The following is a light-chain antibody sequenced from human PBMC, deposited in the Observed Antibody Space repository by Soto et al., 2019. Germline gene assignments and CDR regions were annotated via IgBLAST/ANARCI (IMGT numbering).Light chain of an antibody. CDR2: DTS. Sequence: EIVLTQSPGTLSLSPGERATLSCRASQSVSSNYLAWYQQTPGQAPRLLIYDTSYRATGVPARFSGSGSGTDFTLTISRLEPEDFAVYYCQQYGSSPWTFGQGTKVEIK. CDR3: QQYGSSPWT. J-gene: IGKJ1*01. V-gene: IGKV3-20*01. CDR1: QSVSSNY.